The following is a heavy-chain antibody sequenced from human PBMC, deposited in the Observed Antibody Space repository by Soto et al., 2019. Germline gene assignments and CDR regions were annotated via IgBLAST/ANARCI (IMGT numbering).Heavy chain of an antibody. V-gene: IGHV3-49*03. CDR2: IRSKAYGGTT. D-gene: IGHD4-17*01. CDR1: GFTFGDYA. CDR3: TSPHDYGDSYYYYGMDV. J-gene: IGHJ6*02. Sequence: LRLSCTASGFTFGDYAMSWFRQAPGKGLEWVGFIRSKAYGGTTEYAASVKGRFTISRDDSKSIAYLQMNSLKTEDTAVYYCTSPHDYGDSYYYYGMDVWGQGTTVTVSS.